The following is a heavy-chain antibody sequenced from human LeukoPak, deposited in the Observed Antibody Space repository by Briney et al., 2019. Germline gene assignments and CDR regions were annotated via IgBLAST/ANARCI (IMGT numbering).Heavy chain of an antibody. Sequence: SGGSLRLSCAASGFTFSRYDMNWVRQAPGKGLEWVSYISSSSTTIYYADSVKGRFTISRDNAKNSLYLQMNSLRAEDTALYHCARVPLKLTHYYYYYMDVWGKGTTVTVSS. CDR1: GFTFSRYD. V-gene: IGHV3-48*04. CDR3: ARVPLKLTHYYYYYMDV. CDR2: ISSSSTTI. D-gene: IGHD2-15*01. J-gene: IGHJ6*03.